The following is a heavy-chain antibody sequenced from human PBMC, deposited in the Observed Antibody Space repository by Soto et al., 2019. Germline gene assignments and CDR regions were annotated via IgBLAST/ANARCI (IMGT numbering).Heavy chain of an antibody. D-gene: IGHD4-4*01. Sequence: EVQLLESGGGLVQPGGSLTLSCAASGFRFGSYAMFWVRQAPGKGLEWVSAITSGGDRIYFAESVKGRFTISRDNSRNILYLQLNSLRVDDTAVYFCTNGPLSTGDNWGQGTLVTVSS. J-gene: IGHJ4*02. CDR3: TNGPLSTGDN. CDR1: GFRFGSYA. V-gene: IGHV3-23*01. CDR2: ITSGGDRI.